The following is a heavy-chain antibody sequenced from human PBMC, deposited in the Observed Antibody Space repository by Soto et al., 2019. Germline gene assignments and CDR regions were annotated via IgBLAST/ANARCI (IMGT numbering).Heavy chain of an antibody. Sequence: SETLSLTCAVYGGSFSGYYWSWIRQPPGKGLEWIGEINHSGSTNYNPSLKSRVTISVDTSKNQFSLKLSSVTAADTAVYYCATTYYYDSSGYYNWFDPWGQGTLVTVS. J-gene: IGHJ5*02. D-gene: IGHD3-22*01. V-gene: IGHV4-34*01. CDR3: ATTYYYDSSGYYNWFDP. CDR2: INHSGST. CDR1: GGSFSGYY.